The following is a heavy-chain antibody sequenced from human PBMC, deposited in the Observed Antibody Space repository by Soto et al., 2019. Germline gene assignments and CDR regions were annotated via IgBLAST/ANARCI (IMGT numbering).Heavy chain of an antibody. D-gene: IGHD6-19*01. CDR2: ISGSGGTT. CDR1: GFTFSNYA. Sequence: EVQLLESGGGLVQPGESLRLSCVASGFTFSNYAMSWVRQAPGKGLEWVSGISGSGGTTYYADSVKGRFTISRDNSKNTLFLQMNSLRAGDTAVYYCAKEPLQWLTIFDYWGQGALVTVSS. CDR3: AKEPLQWLTIFDY. J-gene: IGHJ4*02. V-gene: IGHV3-23*01.